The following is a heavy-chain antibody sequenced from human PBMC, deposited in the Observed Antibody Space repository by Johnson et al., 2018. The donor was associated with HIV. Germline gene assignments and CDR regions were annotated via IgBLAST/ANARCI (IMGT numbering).Heavy chain of an antibody. CDR3: PRDHYNFWSGDAFDI. CDR1: GFTFDDYA. D-gene: IGHD3-3*01. Sequence: VQLVETGGGLVQPGRSLRLSCAASGFTFDDYAMHWVRQVPGKGLAWVSGISRNSGSIAYADSVKGRLTISRDTAKNSLYLQINSLRAEDTAVYYCPRDHYNFWSGDAFDIWGQGTMVTVSS. CDR2: ISRNSGSI. V-gene: IGHV3-9*01. J-gene: IGHJ3*02.